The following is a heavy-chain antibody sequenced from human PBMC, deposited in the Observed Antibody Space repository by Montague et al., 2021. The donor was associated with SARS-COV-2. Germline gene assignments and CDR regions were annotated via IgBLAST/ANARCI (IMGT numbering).Heavy chain of an antibody. CDR2: INHSGST. V-gene: IGHV4-34*01. CDR3: ARGARQGYGFRLGSFDY. CDR1: GGSFSGHY. J-gene: IGHJ4*02. D-gene: IGHD3-10*01. Sequence: SETLSLTCAVYGGSFSGHYWNWIRQPPGKGLVWIGEINHSGSTNNNPSLKSRVTMSVDTSKNQFSLKPSSVTAADTAVYYCARGARQGYGFRLGSFDYWGQGTLVTVSS.